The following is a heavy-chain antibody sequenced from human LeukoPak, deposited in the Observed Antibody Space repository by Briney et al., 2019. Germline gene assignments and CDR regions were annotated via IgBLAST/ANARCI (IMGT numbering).Heavy chain of an antibody. V-gene: IGHV4-59*08. Sequence: SETLSLTCTVSGGSISTYYWSWIRQPPGKGLEWIGYINYSGNAHYSPSLKSRVTISVDTSKNQFSLKLSSVTAADTAVYVCARRGCSGGNCSPGWFDPWGQGTLVTVSS. J-gene: IGHJ5*02. CDR1: GGSISTYY. D-gene: IGHD2-15*01. CDR3: ARRGCSGGNCSPGWFDP. CDR2: INYSGNA.